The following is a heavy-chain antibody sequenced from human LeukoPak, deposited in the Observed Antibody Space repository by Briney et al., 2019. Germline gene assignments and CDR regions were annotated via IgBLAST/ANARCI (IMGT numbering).Heavy chain of an antibody. CDR3: ATGGGPFDY. J-gene: IGHJ4*02. Sequence: PSETLSLTCTVSGGSISSYYWSWIRQPAGKGLEWIGRIYTSGGPNYNPSLKSRVTMSLDTSKNQFFLKVSSVTAADTAVYFCATGGGPFDYWGQGILVTVSS. V-gene: IGHV4-4*07. CDR2: IYTSGGP. CDR1: GGSISSYY. D-gene: IGHD3-16*01.